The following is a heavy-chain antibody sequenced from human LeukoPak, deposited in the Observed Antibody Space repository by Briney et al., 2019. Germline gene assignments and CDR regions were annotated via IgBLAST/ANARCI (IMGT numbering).Heavy chain of an antibody. V-gene: IGHV4-34*01. D-gene: IGHD3-22*01. J-gene: IGHJ4*02. CDR2: MNHSGST. CDR1: GASFSGYY. Sequence: PSQTLSPTCALYGASFSGYYWSWIRHPPGNGLEWIGEMNHSGSTNYNPSLKSRVTISVDTSKNQISLKLSSVTAADTAVYYCARGRYGSRYDSSSYYSKTVDYWGQGTLVTVSS. CDR3: ARGRYGSRYDSSSYYSKTVDY.